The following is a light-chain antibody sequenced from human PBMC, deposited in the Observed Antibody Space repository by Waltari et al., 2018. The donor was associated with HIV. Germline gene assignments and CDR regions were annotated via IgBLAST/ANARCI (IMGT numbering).Light chain of an antibody. V-gene: IGLV2-14*03. Sequence: QSALTQPASVSGSPGQSITISCTGTSTDVGGDKYVAWYQQHPGKAPKLMIYDVNNRPSGVSNRFSGSKSGYTASLTISGLQAEDEADYYCSSYTSTSTWVFGGGTKLTVL. CDR2: DVN. J-gene: IGLJ3*02. CDR1: STDVGGDKY. CDR3: SSYTSTSTWV.